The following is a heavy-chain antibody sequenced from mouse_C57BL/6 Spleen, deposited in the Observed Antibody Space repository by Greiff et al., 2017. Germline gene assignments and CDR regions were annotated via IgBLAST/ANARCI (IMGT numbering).Heavy chain of an antibody. J-gene: IGHJ3*01. CDR1: GYTFTSYW. CDR3: ARRDYAWFAY. D-gene: IGHD2-4*01. V-gene: IGHV1-69*01. CDR2: IDPSDSYT. Sequence: QVQLQQPGAELVMPGASVKLSCKASGYTFTSYWMHWVKQRPGQGLEWIGEIDPSDSYTNYNQKFKGNSTLTVDKSSSTAYMQLSSLTSEDSAVYYCARRDYAWFAYWGQGTLVTVSA.